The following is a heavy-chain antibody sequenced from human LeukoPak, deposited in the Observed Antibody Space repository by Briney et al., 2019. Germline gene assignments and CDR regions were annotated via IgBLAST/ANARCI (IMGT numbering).Heavy chain of an antibody. CDR2: INPGDGNT. J-gene: IGHJ4*02. CDR1: GYTFTSYP. D-gene: IGHD1-1*01. Sequence: ALVKVSCKASGYTFTSYPMHWVRQAPGQRLEWMGWINPGDGNTKYSQKFQGRVTITRDTSASTAYMELSSLRSEDSAVYYCARDLNWYFDYWGQGTLVTVSS. V-gene: IGHV1-3*01. CDR3: ARDLNWYFDY.